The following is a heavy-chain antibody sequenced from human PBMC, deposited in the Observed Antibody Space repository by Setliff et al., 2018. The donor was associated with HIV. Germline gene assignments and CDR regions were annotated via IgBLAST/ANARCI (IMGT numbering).Heavy chain of an antibody. J-gene: IGHJ4*02. V-gene: IGHV3-74*01. Sequence: PGESLKISCAASGFTFSSYWMHWVRQAPGRGLEWVSRIGRDGTVANYADSVKGRFTISRDNARNTLFLQMNSLVVEDTALYYCGRDVHDAAADNWGRGTLVTVSS. CDR2: IGRDGTVA. CDR1: GFTFSSYW. D-gene: IGHD6-13*01. CDR3: GRDVHDAAADN.